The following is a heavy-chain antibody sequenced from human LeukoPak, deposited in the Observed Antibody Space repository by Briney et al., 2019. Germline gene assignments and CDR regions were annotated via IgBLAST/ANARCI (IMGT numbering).Heavy chain of an antibody. CDR1: GYTFTTYW. D-gene: IGHD2-15*01. V-gene: IGHV5-51*01. CDR3: ARSVVVVAANFDF. Sequence: GESLKISCKTSGYTFTTYWIGWVRQMPGKGLEWMGIIWPGDSDTRYSPSFQGQVTISADKSISTAYLQWSSLKAPDTAMYYCARSVVVVAANFDFWGQGTLITVSS. J-gene: IGHJ4*02. CDR2: IWPGDSDT.